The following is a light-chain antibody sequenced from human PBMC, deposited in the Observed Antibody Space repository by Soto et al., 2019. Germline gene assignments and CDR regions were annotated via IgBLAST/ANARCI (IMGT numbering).Light chain of an antibody. CDR3: ASKTTSSTVL. Sequence: QSVLTQPSSMSGSPGQSIIISCTGTSSDIGAYEHVSWYQQRPGRAPKVLIYDVRIRPSEVSNRFSGSKSGDTASLTISGLQAEDEAVYYCASKTTSSTVLFGGGTKLTVL. J-gene: IGLJ2*01. CDR1: SSDIGAYEH. CDR2: DVR. V-gene: IGLV2-14*03.